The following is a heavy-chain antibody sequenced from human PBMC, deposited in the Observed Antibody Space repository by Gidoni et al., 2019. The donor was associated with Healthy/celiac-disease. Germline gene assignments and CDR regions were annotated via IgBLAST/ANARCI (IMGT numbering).Heavy chain of an antibody. D-gene: IGHD4-4*01. CDR2: INPNRGGT. CDR3: ARERGSMTTFFGGHGGYYYGMDV. V-gene: IGHV1-2*02. J-gene: IGHJ6*02. CDR1: GYPFTGSY. Sequence: QVQLVQSGAEVKTPGASVKVSCKASGYPFTGSYMHWVRQAPGQGLEWMGWINPNRGGTNYAQKFQGRVTMTRDTSISTAYMELSRRRSDDTAVYYCARERGSMTTFFGGHGGYYYGMDVWGQGTTVTVSS.